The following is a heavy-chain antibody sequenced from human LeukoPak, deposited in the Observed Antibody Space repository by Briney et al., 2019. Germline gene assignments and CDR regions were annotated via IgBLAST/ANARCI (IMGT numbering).Heavy chain of an antibody. V-gene: IGHV4-30-2*01. CDR2: IYQSGST. CDR1: GGSISSGGHS. D-gene: IGHD3-22*01. Sequence: SETLSLTCAVSGGSISSGGHSWGWIRQPPGKGLEWIGYIYQSGSTYYTPSLKSRVTISVDRSRNQFSLKLTSVTAADTAAYYCARGRGYYDSTGYYYNRDAFDIWGQGTLVTVSP. J-gene: IGHJ3*02. CDR3: ARGRGYYDSTGYYYNRDAFDI.